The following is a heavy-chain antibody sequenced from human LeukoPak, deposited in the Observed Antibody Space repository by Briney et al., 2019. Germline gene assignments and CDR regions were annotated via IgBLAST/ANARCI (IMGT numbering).Heavy chain of an antibody. V-gene: IGHV4-59*01. D-gene: IGHD5-24*01. CDR2: IYYSGST. CDR1: GGSITSYH. J-gene: IGHJ4*02. CDR3: ARGSRDGYNHFDY. Sequence: SETLSLTCTIAGGSITSYHWSWIRQPPGKGLEWIGYIYYSGSTNYNPSLKSRVTISVDTSKNQFSLNLRSVTAADTAVYYCARGSRDGYNHFDYWGQGTLVTVSS.